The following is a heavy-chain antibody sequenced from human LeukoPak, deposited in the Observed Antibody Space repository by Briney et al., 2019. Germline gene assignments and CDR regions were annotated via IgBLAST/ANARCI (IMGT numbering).Heavy chain of an antibody. Sequence: SETLSLTCAVYGGSFSGYYWSWIRQPPGKGLEGMGEINHSGSTNYNPSLKNQCSISVDTYKNQLSLNLSAVPAADTAGRYCARRIAAAGRVFDYWGQGTLDSVSS. D-gene: IGHD6-13*01. CDR1: GGSFSGYY. V-gene: IGHV4-34*01. CDR2: INHSGST. J-gene: IGHJ4*02. CDR3: ARRIAAAGRVFDY.